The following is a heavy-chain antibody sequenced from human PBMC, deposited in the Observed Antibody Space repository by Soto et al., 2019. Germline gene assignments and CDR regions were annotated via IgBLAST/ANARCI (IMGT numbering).Heavy chain of an antibody. J-gene: IGHJ6*03. CDR2: IIPIFGTA. Sequence: SVKVSCKASGGTFSSYAISWVRQAPGQGLEWMGGIIPIFGTANYAQKFQGRVTMTTDTSTSTAYMELRSLRSDDTAVYYCARGYYDFCSGYYQYYYYMDVWGKGTTVTVSS. CDR3: ARGYYDFCSGYYQYYYYMDV. CDR1: GGTFSSYA. V-gene: IGHV1-69*05. D-gene: IGHD3-3*01.